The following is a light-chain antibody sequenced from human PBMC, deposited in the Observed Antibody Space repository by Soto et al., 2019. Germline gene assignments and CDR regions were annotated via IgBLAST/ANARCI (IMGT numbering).Light chain of an antibody. Sequence: DIQMTQSPSSLSASVGDTVTITCRASQNIVNYLNWYQRKPGKSPELLIYGASSLQRGVPSRFSGSGSGTDFTLTITTRQPEDFATFYCQQSYSVPLTFGGGTKVEIK. CDR1: QNIVNY. J-gene: IGKJ4*01. CDR3: QQSYSVPLT. V-gene: IGKV1-39*01. CDR2: GAS.